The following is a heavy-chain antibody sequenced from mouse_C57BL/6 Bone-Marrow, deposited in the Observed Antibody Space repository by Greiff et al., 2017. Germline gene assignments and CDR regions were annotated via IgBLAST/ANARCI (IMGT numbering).Heavy chain of an antibody. CDR3: ARPGCYAMDY. CDR1: GFTFSDYG. Sequence: EVMLVESGGGLVKPGGSLKLSCAASGFTFSDYGMHWVRQAPEKGLEWVAYISSGSSTIYYADTVKGRFTISRDNAKNTLFLQMTSLRSEDTAMYYCARPGCYAMDYWGQGTSVTVSS. CDR2: ISSGSSTI. V-gene: IGHV5-17*01. J-gene: IGHJ4*01.